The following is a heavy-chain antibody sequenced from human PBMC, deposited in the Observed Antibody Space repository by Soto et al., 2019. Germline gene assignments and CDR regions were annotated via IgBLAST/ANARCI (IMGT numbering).Heavy chain of an antibody. CDR1: DGSSSSGGYY. CDR2: IYYSGST. J-gene: IGHJ5*02. CDR3: ARKEQQLERGYGWFDP. D-gene: IGHD6-13*01. V-gene: IGHV4-31*03. Sequence: TLSVICTVSDGSSSSGGYYWSWIRQHPGKGLEWIGYIYYSGSTYYNPSLKSRVTISVDTSKNQFSLKLSSVTAADTAVYYCARKEQQLERGYGWFDPWGQGTLVTVSS.